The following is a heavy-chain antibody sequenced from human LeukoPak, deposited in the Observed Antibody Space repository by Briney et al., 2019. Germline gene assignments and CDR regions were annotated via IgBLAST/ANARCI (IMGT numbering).Heavy chain of an antibody. J-gene: IGHJ4*02. CDR1: GFTLSHYN. CDR3: AREASLDYDFWSGYYTGPDY. D-gene: IGHD3-3*01. V-gene: IGHV3-64*04. CDR2: ISFNGGST. Sequence: PGGSLRLSCAASGFTLSHYNLHWVRQAPGKGPEYVSGISFNGGSTSYADSVRGRFIISRDNAKSSLYLQMNSLRAEDTAVYYCAREASLDYDFWSGYYTGPDYWGQGTLVTVSS.